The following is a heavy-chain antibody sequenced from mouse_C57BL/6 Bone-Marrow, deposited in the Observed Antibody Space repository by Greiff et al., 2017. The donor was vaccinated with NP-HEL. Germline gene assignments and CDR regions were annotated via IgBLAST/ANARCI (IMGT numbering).Heavy chain of an antibody. CDR1: GYTFTSYW. CDR3: ARSAMVKRFAY. J-gene: IGHJ3*01. CDR2: IHPNSGST. V-gene: IGHV1-64*01. D-gene: IGHD2-2*01. Sequence: VQLQQPGAELVKPGASVKLSCKASGYTFTSYWMHWVKQRPGQGLEWIGMIHPNSGSTNYNEKFKSKATLTVDKSSSTAYMQLSSLTSEDSAVYYCARSAMVKRFAYWGQGTLVTVSA.